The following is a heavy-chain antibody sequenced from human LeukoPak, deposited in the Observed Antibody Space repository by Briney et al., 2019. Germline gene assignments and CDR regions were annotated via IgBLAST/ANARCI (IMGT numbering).Heavy chain of an antibody. Sequence: SVKVSCKASGGTFSSYAISWVRQAPGQGLEWMGRIIPILGIANYAQKFQGRVTITADKSTSTAYMELSSLRSEDTAVYYCARDSLAVAGTVQGYYYYGMDVWGQGTTVTVSS. D-gene: IGHD6-19*01. CDR3: ARDSLAVAGTVQGYYYYGMDV. CDR1: GGTFSSYA. J-gene: IGHJ6*02. V-gene: IGHV1-69*04. CDR2: IIPILGIA.